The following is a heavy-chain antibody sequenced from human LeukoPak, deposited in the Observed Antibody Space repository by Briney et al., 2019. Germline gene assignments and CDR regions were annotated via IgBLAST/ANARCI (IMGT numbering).Heavy chain of an antibody. J-gene: IGHJ4*02. V-gene: IGHV1-69*05. CDR3: ARDAVGYGDYAVY. CDR1: GGTFSSYA. Sequence: SVKVSCKASGGTFSSYAISWVRQAPDQGLEWMGGIIPIFGTANYAQKFQGRVTITTDESTSTAYMELSSLRPEDTAVYYCARDAVGYGDYAVYWGQGTLVTVSS. CDR2: IIPIFGTA. D-gene: IGHD4-17*01.